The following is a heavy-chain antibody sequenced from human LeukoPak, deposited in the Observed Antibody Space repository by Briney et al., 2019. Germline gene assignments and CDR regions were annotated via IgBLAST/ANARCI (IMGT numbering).Heavy chain of an antibody. CDR1: GGTFSSYA. CDR3: ARRETVIYNWFDP. Sequence: SVKVSCKASGGTFSSYAISWVRQAPGQGLEWMGGIIPIFGTANYAQKFQGRVTITADESTSTAYMELSSLRSEDTAVYYCARRETVIYNWFDPWGQGTLVTVSS. D-gene: IGHD4-17*01. CDR2: IIPIFGTA. V-gene: IGHV1-69*13. J-gene: IGHJ5*02.